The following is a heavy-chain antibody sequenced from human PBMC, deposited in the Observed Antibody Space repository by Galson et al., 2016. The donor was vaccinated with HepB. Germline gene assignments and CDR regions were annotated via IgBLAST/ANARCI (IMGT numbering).Heavy chain of an antibody. J-gene: IGHJ3*02. CDR2: TNFSSGYL. Sequence: SLRLSCAASGFSFSDSSMNWVRQAPGKGPEWVSSTNFSSGYLHYAHSVRGRFTISRDNARNSMYLQMHSLRAEDTAVYYCVREQYPTDAFDIWGPGTMAIVSS. CDR1: GFSFSDSS. D-gene: IGHD2/OR15-2a*01. V-gene: IGHV3-21*01. CDR3: VREQYPTDAFDI.